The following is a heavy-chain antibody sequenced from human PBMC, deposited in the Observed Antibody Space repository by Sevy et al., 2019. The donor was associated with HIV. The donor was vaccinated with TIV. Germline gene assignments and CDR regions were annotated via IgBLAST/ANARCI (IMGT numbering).Heavy chain of an antibody. J-gene: IGHJ5*02. D-gene: IGHD3-22*01. Sequence: GGSLRLSCEASGFTFSSYEMNWVRQAPGKGLEWVSYISSSGTTIKYADSVKGRFTISRDNVKNSLYMQMNSLRAEDTAVYYCARVVANYDKGFDPWGQRTLVTVSS. CDR1: GFTFSSYE. CDR2: ISSSGTTI. V-gene: IGHV3-48*03. CDR3: ARVVANYDKGFDP.